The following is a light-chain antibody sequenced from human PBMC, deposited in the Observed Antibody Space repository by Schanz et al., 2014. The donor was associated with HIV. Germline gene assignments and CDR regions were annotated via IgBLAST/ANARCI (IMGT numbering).Light chain of an antibody. CDR2: DNN. J-gene: IGLJ3*02. V-gene: IGLV1-40*01. Sequence: QSVLTQPPSLSGAPGQWVTVSCSGGSSNIGAGYTVHWYQQLPGTAPKLLIYDNNNRPSGVPDRFSGSNSGTSASLAISGLQSEDEADYYCAAWDDGLNGWVFGGGTKLTVL. CDR1: SSNIGAGYT. CDR3: AAWDDGLNGWV.